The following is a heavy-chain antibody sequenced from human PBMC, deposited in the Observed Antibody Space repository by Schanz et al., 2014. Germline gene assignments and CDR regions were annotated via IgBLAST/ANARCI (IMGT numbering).Heavy chain of an antibody. D-gene: IGHD4-17*01. CDR1: GGTFSSYT. V-gene: IGHV1-69*02. Sequence: QLQLVQSGAEVKKPGSSVKVSCKLSGGTFSSYTISWMRQAPGQGLEWMGKIIPVLNIATYAQRFQGRVTITADKSTFTAYMDVSSLNSDDTAVYYCATLDYADSVSWGQGTLVTVSS. CDR3: ATLDYADSVS. CDR2: IIPVLNIA. J-gene: IGHJ5*02.